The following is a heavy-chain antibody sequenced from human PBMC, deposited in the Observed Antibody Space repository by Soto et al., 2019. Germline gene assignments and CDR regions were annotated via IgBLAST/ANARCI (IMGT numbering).Heavy chain of an antibody. CDR1: GITFRSYA. CDR2: ISGSGGTI. Sequence: GSLRLSCAVPGITFRSYAMNWVRQAPGKGLEWVSNISGSGGTIYYADSVKGRFTISRDNSNNTLYLLMNSLRAEDTAVYYCAKDLIARRYFDYWGQGTLVTVSS. D-gene: IGHD2-8*01. J-gene: IGHJ4*02. V-gene: IGHV3-23*01. CDR3: AKDLIARRYFDY.